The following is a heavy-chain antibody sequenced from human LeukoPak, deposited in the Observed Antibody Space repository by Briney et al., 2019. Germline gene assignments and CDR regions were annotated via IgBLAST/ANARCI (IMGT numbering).Heavy chain of an antibody. J-gene: IGHJ6*02. V-gene: IGHV3-9*01. CDR2: LNWDSGAI. CDR1: GFTFSDYA. Sequence: SGGSLRLSCAASGFTFSDYAMHWVRQAPGKGLEWVSGLNWDSGAIGYADSVKGRFTISRDNAKNSLYLQMNSLRAEDTALYYCAKGWGDYYYYGMDVWGQGTTVTVSS. D-gene: IGHD7-27*01. CDR3: AKGWGDYYYYGMDV.